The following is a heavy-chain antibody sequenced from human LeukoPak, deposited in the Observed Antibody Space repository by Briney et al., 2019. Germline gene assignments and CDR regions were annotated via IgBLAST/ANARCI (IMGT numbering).Heavy chain of an antibody. Sequence: PSGTLSLTCAVYGGSFSGYYWSWIRQPPGKGLEWIGEINHSGSTNYNPSLKSRVTISVDTSKNQFSLKLSSVTAADTAVYYCARGLRYFVWLLYPSVHFDYWGQGTLVTVSS. D-gene: IGHD3-9*01. CDR3: ARGLRYFVWLLYPSVHFDY. CDR1: GGSFSGYY. J-gene: IGHJ4*02. V-gene: IGHV4-34*01. CDR2: INHSGST.